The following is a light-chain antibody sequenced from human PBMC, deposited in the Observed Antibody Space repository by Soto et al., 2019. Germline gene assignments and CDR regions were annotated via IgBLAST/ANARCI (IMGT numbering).Light chain of an antibody. V-gene: IGLV2-11*01. CDR1: SSDVGGYNY. Sequence: QSALTQPRSVSGSPGQSVTISCTGTSSDVGGYNYVSWYQQHPGKAPKLMIYEVSKRPSGAPDRFSGSKSGNTASLTISGLQTEDEADYCCCSYAGTSTVLFGGGTKLTVL. CDR2: EVS. CDR3: CSYAGTSTVL. J-gene: IGLJ2*01.